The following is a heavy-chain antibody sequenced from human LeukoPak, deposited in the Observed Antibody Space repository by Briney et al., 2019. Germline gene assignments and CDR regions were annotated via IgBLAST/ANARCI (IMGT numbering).Heavy chain of an antibody. Sequence: GGSLRLSCTASGFPFRDHAMSWVRQAPGKGLEWVGFIRTNPNGATVEYAASVKARFTISRDDSKNIAYLEMNSLKTEDTAVYYCVRNSGTYRGYGLDVWGQGTLVTVSS. J-gene: IGHJ4*02. D-gene: IGHD1-26*01. CDR1: GFPFRDHA. CDR2: IRTNPNGATV. V-gene: IGHV3-49*04. CDR3: VRNSGTYRGYGLDV.